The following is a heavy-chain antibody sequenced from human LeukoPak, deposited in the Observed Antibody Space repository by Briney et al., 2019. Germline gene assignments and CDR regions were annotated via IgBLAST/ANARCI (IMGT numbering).Heavy chain of an antibody. CDR1: GFTFNSVA. CDR2: IRGTGDST. J-gene: IGHJ4*02. D-gene: IGHD1-1*01. Sequence: GGSLRLSCAACGFTFNSVARTSVRQAPGKGLEWVSTIRGTGDSTHYADSVKGRFIISRDKSKNMLYLQMNGLRAEDTAIYYCAKGQELDDGVFDSWGQGTLVTVSS. CDR3: AKGQELDDGVFDS. V-gene: IGHV3-23*01.